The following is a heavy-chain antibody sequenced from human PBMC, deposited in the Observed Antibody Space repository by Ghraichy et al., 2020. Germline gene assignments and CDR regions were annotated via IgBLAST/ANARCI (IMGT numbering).Heavy chain of an antibody. D-gene: IGHD3-10*01. CDR3: TRDDFTGSGSIYYSDY. CDR2: VGTNTDFR. CDR1: GFTFTDYT. V-gene: IGHV3-21*01. J-gene: IGHJ4*02. Sequence: GESLNISCVASGFTFTDYTMNWVRQAPGKGLEWVAFVGTNTDFRRYADSVQGRFTVSRDNANNALYLQMTRLRVEDTAVYYCTRDDFTGSGSIYYSDYWGQGAHVTVTS.